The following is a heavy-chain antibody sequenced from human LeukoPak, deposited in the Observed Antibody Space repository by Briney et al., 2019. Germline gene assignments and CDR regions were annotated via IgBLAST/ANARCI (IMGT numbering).Heavy chain of an antibody. D-gene: IGHD2/OR15-2a*01. CDR3: ARHPFSSPFDH. Sequence: SETLSLTCTVSGASVSGDYWSWIRQPPGKGLEWIGYIYVSGNSNYNPSLKSRVSISLDTSKNQVSLTLTSVTAADTVVYYCARHPFSSPFDHWGQGTLVAVSS. J-gene: IGHJ4*02. V-gene: IGHV4-59*08. CDR1: GASVSGDY. CDR2: IYVSGNS.